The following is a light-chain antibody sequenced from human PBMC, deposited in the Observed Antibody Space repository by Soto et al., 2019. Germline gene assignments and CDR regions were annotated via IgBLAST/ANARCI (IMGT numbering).Light chain of an antibody. CDR2: GGS. CDR3: HQYGSSRK. CDR1: QSVSSSY. Sequence: EIVLTQSPGTLSLSPGERATLSCRASQSVSSSYLAWYQQKPGQAPRLLIYGGSSRATGIPDRFSGSGSGTDFTLTISRLDPEDFAVYYCHQYGSSRKFGQGTKVEIK. J-gene: IGKJ1*01. V-gene: IGKV3-20*01.